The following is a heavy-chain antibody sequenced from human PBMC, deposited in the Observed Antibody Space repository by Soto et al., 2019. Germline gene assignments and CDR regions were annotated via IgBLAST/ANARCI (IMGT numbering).Heavy chain of an antibody. D-gene: IGHD6-19*01. CDR2: INPNSGDT. CDR3: ARGSRIAVAGNPFSDY. CDR1: GYIFTGYY. Sequence: ASVKVSCKASGYIFTGYYMHWVRQAPGQGLEWMGWINPNSGDTNYAQKIQGWVTMTRDTSISTGYMELSRLTFDDTAVYYCARGSRIAVAGNPFSDYWGQGTLVTVSS. V-gene: IGHV1-2*04. J-gene: IGHJ4*02.